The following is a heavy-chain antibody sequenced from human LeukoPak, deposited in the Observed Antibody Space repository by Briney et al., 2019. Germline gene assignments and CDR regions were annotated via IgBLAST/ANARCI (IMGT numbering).Heavy chain of an antibody. V-gene: IGHV4-59*08. CDR1: GGSISSYY. CDR3: ARPLPQSRVVDDALDI. Sequence: SETLSLTCTVSGGSISSYYWSWIRQPPGKGLEWIGYIYYSGSTNYNPSLKSRVTISVDTSKNQFSLRLTSVTAADTAVYYCARPLPQSRVVDDALDIWGQGTMVTVSS. J-gene: IGHJ3*02. CDR2: IYYSGST.